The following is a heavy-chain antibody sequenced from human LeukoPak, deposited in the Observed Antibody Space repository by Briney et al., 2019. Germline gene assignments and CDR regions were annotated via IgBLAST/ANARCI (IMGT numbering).Heavy chain of an antibody. D-gene: IGHD1-26*01. V-gene: IGHV1-2*02. CDR2: INPNSGGT. J-gene: IGHJ5*02. CDR1: GYTFTGYY. CDR3: ARDSGSYYLNWFDP. Sequence: ASVKVSCKASGYTFTGYYMHWVRQAAGQGLEWMGWINPNSGGTNYAQKFQGRVTMTRDTSISTAYMALSRLRSDDTAAYYCARDSGSYYLNWFDPWGQGTLVTVSS.